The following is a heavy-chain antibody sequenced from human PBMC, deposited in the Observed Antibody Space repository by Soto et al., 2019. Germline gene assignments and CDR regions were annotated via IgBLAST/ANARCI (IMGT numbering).Heavy chain of an antibody. D-gene: IGHD3-10*01. Sequence: QPGGSLRLSCAASGFTFRYYWMHWVRQAPGTGLVWVSHIQNDGSRTTYADSVKGRFTISRDNAKNTLYLQMNSLRAEDTAVYYCARGDRGAFDLWGQGTMVTVSS. CDR2: IQNDGSRT. CDR3: ARGDRGAFDL. J-gene: IGHJ3*01. V-gene: IGHV3-74*01. CDR1: GFTFRYYW.